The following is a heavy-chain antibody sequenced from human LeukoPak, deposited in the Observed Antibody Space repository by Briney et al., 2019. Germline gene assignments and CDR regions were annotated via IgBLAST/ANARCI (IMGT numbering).Heavy chain of an antibody. J-gene: IGHJ4*02. CDR3: ASVIMISFGGIIAFDY. CDR1: GFTFSTSA. V-gene: IGHV3-30*01. CDR2: ISYDGSNK. D-gene: IGHD3-16*02. Sequence: PGGSLRLSCAASGFTFSTSAMHWVRQAPGKGLEWAAVISYDGSNKYYADSVEGRFTISRDQSKNTLYLQMNSLRPEDTAVYYCASVIMISFGGIIAFDYWGQGTLVTVSS.